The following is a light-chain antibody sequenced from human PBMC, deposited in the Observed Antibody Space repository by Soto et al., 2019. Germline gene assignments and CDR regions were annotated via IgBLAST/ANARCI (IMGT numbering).Light chain of an antibody. Sequence: QSVLTQPHSVSGAPGQRVTISCTGSSSNIGAGYDVHWYQQLPGTAPKLLIYGNSNRPSGVPDRFSGSKSGTSASLAITGLQAEDEADYYCQSYDSSLGGSVFGGGTKVTVL. CDR3: QSYDSSLGGSV. J-gene: IGLJ2*01. CDR2: GNS. CDR1: SSNIGAGYD. V-gene: IGLV1-40*01.